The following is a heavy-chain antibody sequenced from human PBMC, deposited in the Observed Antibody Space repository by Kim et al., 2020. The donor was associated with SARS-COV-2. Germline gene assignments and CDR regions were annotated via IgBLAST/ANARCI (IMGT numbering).Heavy chain of an antibody. CDR1: FFSFIIFF. Sequence: GGSLRLFCLFSFFSFIIFFLFFFLSSPFSLLEWVGRIRSKAVGGTAFVVLPVMFLFSISRDDSKNTLYLQMNGLRAEDTAFYHCTTDYERIGGLCDGETCYPASLWGQGTLVTVSS. V-gene: IGHV3-15*01. CDR2: IRSKAVGGTA. CDR3: TTDYERIGGLCDGETCYPASL. D-gene: IGHD2-21*01. J-gene: IGHJ4*02.